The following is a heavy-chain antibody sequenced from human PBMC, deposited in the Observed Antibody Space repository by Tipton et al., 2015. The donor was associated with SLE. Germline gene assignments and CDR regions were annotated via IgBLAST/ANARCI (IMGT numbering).Heavy chain of an antibody. V-gene: IGHV3-43*01. J-gene: IGHJ3*02. Sequence: GSLRLSCAASGFRFNDYTIHWVRQTPGKGLEWVSLISRDGGSIYYADSVKGRFTISRDNSKSSLYLQMNSLRTEDTALYYCAIGLKYPDAFDIWGQGTMVTVSS. CDR3: AIGLKYPDAFDI. D-gene: IGHD2-2*02. CDR2: ISRDGGSI. CDR1: GFRFNDYT.